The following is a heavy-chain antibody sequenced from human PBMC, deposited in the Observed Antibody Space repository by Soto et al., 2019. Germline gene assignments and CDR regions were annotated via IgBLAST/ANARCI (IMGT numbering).Heavy chain of an antibody. CDR3: APESHIAVTGISYFGY. Sequence: EVQVVESGGGLVQPGGSLRLSCAASGFTFSTYNMNWVRQAPGKGLEWVSYISSDSNTVYYADSVKGRFTISRDNAKNSLYLQMNSLRAEDTAVYYCAPESHIAVTGISYFGYWGQGTLVTISS. J-gene: IGHJ4*02. CDR1: GFTFSTYN. V-gene: IGHV3-48*01. CDR2: ISSDSNTV. D-gene: IGHD6-19*01.